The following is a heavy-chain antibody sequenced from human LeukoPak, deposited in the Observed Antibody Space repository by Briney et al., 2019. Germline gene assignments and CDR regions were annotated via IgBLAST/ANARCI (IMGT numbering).Heavy chain of an antibody. CDR1: GGSISSTSYY. Sequence: PSQTLSLTCTVSGGSISSTSYYWGWIRQPPGKGLEWIGSIYYSGGTYYKPSLKSRVTISVDTSKNQFSLKLSSVTAADTAVYYCARLIGSGSFNADYWGQGTLVTVSS. CDR3: ARLIGSGSFNADY. J-gene: IGHJ4*02. V-gene: IGHV4-39*01. D-gene: IGHD3-10*01. CDR2: IYYSGGT.